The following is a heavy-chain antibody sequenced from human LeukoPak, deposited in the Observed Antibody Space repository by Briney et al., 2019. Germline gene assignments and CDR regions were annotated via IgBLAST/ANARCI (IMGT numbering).Heavy chain of an antibody. V-gene: IGHV3-23*01. CDR3: TNQYSKVGSTPDY. Sequence: GGSLRLSCAASGFSFSNYGMGWVRQAPGKGLERIASISGSGGRADYLDSVKGRFTISRDNSKNTLYIQMNSLRAGDTAIYYCTNQYSKVGSTPDYWGQGTLVTVSS. J-gene: IGHJ4*02. CDR1: GFSFSNYG. CDR2: ISGSGGRA. D-gene: IGHD1-26*01.